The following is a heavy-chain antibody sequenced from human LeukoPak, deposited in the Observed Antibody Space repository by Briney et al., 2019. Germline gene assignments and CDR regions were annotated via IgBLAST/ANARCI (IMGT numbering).Heavy chain of an antibody. CDR3: ARDLRYCSGGSCYDYYYYMDV. CDR1: GFTFSSNW. CDR2: INSDGSTR. J-gene: IGHJ6*03. D-gene: IGHD2-15*01. Sequence: GGSLRLSCAASGFTFSSNWMHWVRQAPGKGLVWVSRINSDGSTRHYAESVKGRFTISRDNAKNSLYLQMNSLRAEDTAVYYCARDLRYCSGGSCYDYYYYMDVWGKGTTVTVSS. V-gene: IGHV3-74*01.